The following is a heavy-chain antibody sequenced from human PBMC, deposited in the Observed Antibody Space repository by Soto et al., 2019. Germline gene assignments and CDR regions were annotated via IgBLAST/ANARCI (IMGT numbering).Heavy chain of an antibody. J-gene: IGHJ4*02. CDR1: GFTFSSYA. V-gene: IGHV3-23*01. Sequence: VQLLESGGCLVQPAGSLRLSCAASGFTFSSYAMGWVRQGPGKGLEWVAVVSIGGSTHYADSVRGRFTISRDNSKNTLSLQINSLTAEDTAVYFCAKRRGAGGHFDYWGQGALVTVSS. CDR3: AKRRGAGGHFDY. D-gene: IGHD2-15*01. CDR2: VSIGGST.